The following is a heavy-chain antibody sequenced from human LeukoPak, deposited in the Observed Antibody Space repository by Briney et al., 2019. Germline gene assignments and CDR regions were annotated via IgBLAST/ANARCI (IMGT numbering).Heavy chain of an antibody. CDR2: IYYSGST. J-gene: IGHJ3*02. Sequence: SQTLSLTCTVSGGSISSGDYYWSWLRQPPGTGLEWIGYIYYSGSTYYNPSLKSRVTISVDTSKNQFSLKLSSVTAADTAVYYCARSIYDFWSGYSLGAFDIWGQGTMVTVSS. D-gene: IGHD3-3*01. CDR1: GGSISSGDYY. V-gene: IGHV4-30-4*01. CDR3: ARSIYDFWSGYSLGAFDI.